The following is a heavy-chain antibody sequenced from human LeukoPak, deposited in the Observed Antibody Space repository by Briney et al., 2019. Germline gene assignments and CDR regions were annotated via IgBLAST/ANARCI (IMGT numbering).Heavy chain of an antibody. D-gene: IGHD6-13*01. Sequence: RASETLSLTCTVSGYSISSGYYWGWIRQPPGKGLEWIGSIYHSGSTYYNPSLKSRVTISVDTSKNQFSLKLSSVTAADTAVYYCARATGAAAGTSRFDPWGQGTLVTVSS. V-gene: IGHV4-38-2*02. J-gene: IGHJ5*02. CDR2: IYHSGST. CDR1: GYSISSGYY. CDR3: ARATGAAAGTSRFDP.